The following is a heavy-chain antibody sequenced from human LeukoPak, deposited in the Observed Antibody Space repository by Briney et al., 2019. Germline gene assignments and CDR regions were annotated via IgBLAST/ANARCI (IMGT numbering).Heavy chain of an antibody. D-gene: IGHD6-13*01. Sequence: GGSLRLSCAASGFIFSSYAMSWVRQAPGKGLEWVSVISGSGGSTYYAESVKGRFTISRDNSKSTLYLQMNSLRVKDAAVYYCAKRRYDTSSLDWFDPWGQGTLVTVSS. J-gene: IGHJ5*02. V-gene: IGHV3-23*01. CDR3: AKRRYDTSSLDWFDP. CDR2: ISGSGGST. CDR1: GFIFSSYA.